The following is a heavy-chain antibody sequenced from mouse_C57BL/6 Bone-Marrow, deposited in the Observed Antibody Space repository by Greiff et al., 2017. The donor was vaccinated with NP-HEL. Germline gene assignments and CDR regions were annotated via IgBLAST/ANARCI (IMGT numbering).Heavy chain of an antibody. Sequence: EVKLMESGGGLVKPGGSLKLSCAASGFTFSDYGMHWVRQAPEKGLEWVAYISSGSSTIYYADTVKGRFTISRDNAKNTLFLQMTSLRSEDTAMYYCARDARDHFDYWGQGTTLTVSS. D-gene: IGHD3-3*01. CDR3: ARDARDHFDY. CDR1: GFTFSDYG. V-gene: IGHV5-17*01. CDR2: ISSGSSTI. J-gene: IGHJ2*01.